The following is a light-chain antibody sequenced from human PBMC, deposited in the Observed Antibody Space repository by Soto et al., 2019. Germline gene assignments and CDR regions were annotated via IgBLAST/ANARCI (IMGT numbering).Light chain of an antibody. CDR3: QQDNTFLP. J-gene: IGKJ4*01. V-gene: IGKV1-5*03. CDR2: RAS. CDR1: HSISNW. Sequence: DIQMTQSPSALSASVGDRVTLTCRASHSISNWLAWYQQKQGKAPQLLIYRASSLQSVVPPIFSGGGSGTLFPLTISILQPDDVATYYRQQDNTFLPFGGGTKVEIK.